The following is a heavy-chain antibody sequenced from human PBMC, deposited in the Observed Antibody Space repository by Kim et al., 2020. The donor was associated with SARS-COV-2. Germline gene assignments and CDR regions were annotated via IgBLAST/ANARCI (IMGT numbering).Heavy chain of an antibody. CDR3: ARGRWIQLWLFYDY. D-gene: IGHD5-18*01. CDR1: GGSFSGYY. V-gene: IGHV4-34*01. J-gene: IGHJ4*02. CDR2: INHSGST. Sequence: SETLSLTCAVYGGSFSGYYWNWIRQPPGKGLEWIGEINHSGSTNYNPSLKSRVTISVDTSKNQFSLKLSSVTAADTAVYYCARGRWIQLWLFYDYWGQGTLVTVSS.